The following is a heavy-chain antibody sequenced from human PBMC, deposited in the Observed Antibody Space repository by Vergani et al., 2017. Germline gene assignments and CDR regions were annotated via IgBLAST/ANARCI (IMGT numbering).Heavy chain of an antibody. CDR1: GFTFSSYA. J-gene: IGHJ6*02. V-gene: IGHV3-48*01. CDR3: AREGYYDFWSGYHQDYYGMDV. CDR2: ISSSSSTI. Sequence: VQLVESGGGVVQPGRSLRLSCAASGFTFSSYAMHWVRQAPGKGLEWVSYISSSSSTIYYADSVKGRFTISRDNAKNSLYLQMNSLRAEDTAVYYCAREGYYDFWSGYHQDYYGMDVWGQGTTVTVSS. D-gene: IGHD3-3*01.